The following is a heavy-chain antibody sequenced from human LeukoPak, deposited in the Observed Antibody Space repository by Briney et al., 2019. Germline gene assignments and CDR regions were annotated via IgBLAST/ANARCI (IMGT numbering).Heavy chain of an antibody. J-gene: IGHJ4*02. CDR3: ATGGGYYYDVRGFDY. CDR1: GFTFSSYS. V-gene: IGHV3-48*02. CDR2: ISSSSSTI. D-gene: IGHD3-22*01. Sequence: GGSLRLSCAASGFTFSSYSMNWFRQAPGKGLEWVSYISSSSSTIYYADSVKGRFTISRDNAKNSLYLQMNSLRDEDTAVYYCATGGGYYYDVRGFDYWGQGTLVTVSS.